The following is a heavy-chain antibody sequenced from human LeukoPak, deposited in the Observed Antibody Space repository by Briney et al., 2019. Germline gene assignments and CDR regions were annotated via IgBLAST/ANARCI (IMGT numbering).Heavy chain of an antibody. Sequence: PGRSLRLSCAASGFTFSSYAMSWVRQAPGKGLEWVSAISGSGGSTYYADSVKGRFTISRDNSKNTLYLQMNSLRAEDTAVYYCAKVPTGYSSGWYDYWGQGTLVTVSS. CDR2: ISGSGGST. J-gene: IGHJ4*02. D-gene: IGHD6-19*01. V-gene: IGHV3-23*01. CDR1: GFTFSSYA. CDR3: AKVPTGYSSGWYDY.